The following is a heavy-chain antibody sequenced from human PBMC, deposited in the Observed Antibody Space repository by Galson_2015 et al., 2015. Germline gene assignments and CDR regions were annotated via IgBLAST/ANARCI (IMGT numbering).Heavy chain of an antibody. J-gene: IGHJ3*02. Sequence: SLRLSCAASGFTFDDYAMHWVRQAPGKGLEWVSGISWKGGYIDYADSVKGRFTISRDNAKNSLYLQMNSLKSEDTALYYCARIVGATTRDDAFDIWGQGTMVTVSS. V-gene: IGHV3-9*01. CDR1: GFTFDDYA. CDR2: ISWKGGYI. D-gene: IGHD1-26*01. CDR3: ARIVGATTRDDAFDI.